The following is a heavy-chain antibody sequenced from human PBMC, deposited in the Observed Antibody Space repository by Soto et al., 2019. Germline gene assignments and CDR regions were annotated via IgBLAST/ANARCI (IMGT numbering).Heavy chain of an antibody. CDR3: ARELKTYSTYVHPYYYYYGMDV. V-gene: IGHV1-2*02. CDR1: GYKFTGYY. D-gene: IGHD4-4*01. Sequence: ASGKVACKASGYKFTGYYMHWVRLAPGQGLEWMGWINPNSGGTNYAQKLQGRVTMNRDTSIRTAYMELRRLRSDDTAVYYCARELKTYSTYVHPYYYYYGMDVWGQGTTVTVSS. CDR2: INPNSGGT. J-gene: IGHJ6*01.